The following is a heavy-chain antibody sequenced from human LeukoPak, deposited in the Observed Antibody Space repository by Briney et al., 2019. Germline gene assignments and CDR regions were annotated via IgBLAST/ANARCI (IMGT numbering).Heavy chain of an antibody. CDR1: GFTFSSYG. V-gene: IGHV3-21*01. Sequence: GGSLRLSCAASGFTFSSYGMSWVRQAPGKGLEWVSSISSSGSYIYYADSVKGRVTISRDNAKNSLYLQMNSLRAEDTAVYYCAREYCSGVSCYSDAFDIWGQGTMVTVSS. J-gene: IGHJ3*02. CDR3: AREYCSGVSCYSDAFDI. D-gene: IGHD2-15*01. CDR2: ISSSGSYI.